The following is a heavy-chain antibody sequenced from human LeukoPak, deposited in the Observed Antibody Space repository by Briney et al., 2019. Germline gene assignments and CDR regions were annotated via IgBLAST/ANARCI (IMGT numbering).Heavy chain of an antibody. CDR2: ISGSGGRT. CDR1: GITLSNYG. Sequence: GGSLRLSCAVSGITLSNYGMSWVRQAPGKGLEWVAGISGSGGRTNYADSVKGRFTISRDNPKNTLYLQMNSLRAEDTAVYFCAKRGVVIRVILVGFHKEAYYFDSWGQGALVTVSS. D-gene: IGHD3-22*01. J-gene: IGHJ4*02. CDR3: AKRGVVIRVILVGFHKEAYYFDS. V-gene: IGHV3-23*01.